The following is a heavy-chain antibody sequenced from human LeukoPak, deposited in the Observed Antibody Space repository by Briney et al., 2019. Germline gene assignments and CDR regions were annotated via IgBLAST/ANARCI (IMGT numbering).Heavy chain of an antibody. CDR3: GSFGGGETLVIRDY. J-gene: IGHJ4*02. D-gene: IGHD3-10*01. Sequence: ASVKVSCKASGYTFTGYYIHWVRQAPGQGLEWMGWINPNSGDTNYAQKFQGRVTMTRDTSISTAYLELSRLRFDDTATYYCGSFGGGETLVIRDYWGQGTLVTVSS. CDR2: INPNSGDT. CDR1: GYTFTGYY. V-gene: IGHV1-2*02.